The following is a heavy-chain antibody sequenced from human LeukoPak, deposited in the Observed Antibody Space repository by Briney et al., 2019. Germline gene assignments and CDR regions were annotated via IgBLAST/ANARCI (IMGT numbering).Heavy chain of an antibody. CDR3: ARPKSSSDSGSYYFDY. CDR2: IYHSGST. D-gene: IGHD1-26*01. CDR1: GGSISSGGYY. J-gene: IGHJ4*02. Sequence: KSSQTLSLTCTVSGGSISSGGYYWSWIRQPPGKGLEWIGYIYHSGSTYYNPSLKSRVTISVDTSKNQFSLKLSSVTAADTAVYYCARPKSSSDSGSYYFDYWGQGTLVTVSS. V-gene: IGHV4-30-2*03.